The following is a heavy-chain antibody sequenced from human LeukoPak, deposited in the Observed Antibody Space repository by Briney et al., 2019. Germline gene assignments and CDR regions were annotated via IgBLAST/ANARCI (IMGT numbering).Heavy chain of an antibody. V-gene: IGHV3-23*01. D-gene: IGHD3-10*01. J-gene: IGHJ4*02. CDR3: AKDKSYYYDSGSYGLDY. Sequence: GGSLRLSCAASGFTFSSYAMSWVRQAPGKGLEWVSAISGSGGSTYYADSVKGRSTISRDNSKNTLYLQMNSLRAEDTAVYYCAKDKSYYYDSGSYGLDYWGQGTLVTVSS. CDR1: GFTFSSYA. CDR2: ISGSGGST.